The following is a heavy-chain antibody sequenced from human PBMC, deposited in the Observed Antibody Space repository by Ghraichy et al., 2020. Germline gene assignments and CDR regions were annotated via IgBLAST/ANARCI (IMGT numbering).Heavy chain of an antibody. CDR1: GFTFSSYG. D-gene: IGHD4-23*01. CDR2: IWHDGSDK. J-gene: IGHJ6*03. CDR3: AKVNSNYMDV. Sequence: LSLTCVASGFTFSSYGMHWVRQAPGKGLEWVAFIWHDGSDKYYADSAKGRFTISRDNSKNTLYLQMNTLRVEDTAVYYCAKVNSNYMDVWGKGTTVTVSS. V-gene: IGHV3-30*02.